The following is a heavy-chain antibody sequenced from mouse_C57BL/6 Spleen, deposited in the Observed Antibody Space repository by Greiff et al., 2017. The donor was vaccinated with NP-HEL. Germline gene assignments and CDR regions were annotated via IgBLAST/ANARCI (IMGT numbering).Heavy chain of an antibody. D-gene: IGHD1-1*01. V-gene: IGHV1-61*01. J-gene: IGHJ3*01. CDR3: AYYYGSSYPFAY. CDR1: GYTFTSYW. Sequence: VQLQQSGAELVRPGSSVKLSCKASGYTFTSYWMDWVKQRPGQGLEWIGNIYPSDSETHYNQKFKDKATLTVDKSSSTAYMQLSSLTSEDSAVYYCAYYYGSSYPFAYWGQGTLVTVSA. CDR2: IYPSDSET.